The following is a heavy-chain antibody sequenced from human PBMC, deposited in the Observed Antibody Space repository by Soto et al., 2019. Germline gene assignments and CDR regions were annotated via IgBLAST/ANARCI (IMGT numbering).Heavy chain of an antibody. V-gene: IGHV5-10-1*01. CDR3: ARGGPQAVHNWVDP. CDR1: GYTFTSYW. J-gene: IGHJ5*02. CDR2: IDPTDSYT. D-gene: IGHD1-1*01. Sequence: EVKLVQSGAEVKKPGESLRISCKGSGYTFTSYWINWVRQMPGKGLEWMGRIDPTDSYTNYNPSFQGHVTISADKSLRTAYLQWDSLRASDTATYYCARGGPQAVHNWVDPWGQGTLVTVSS.